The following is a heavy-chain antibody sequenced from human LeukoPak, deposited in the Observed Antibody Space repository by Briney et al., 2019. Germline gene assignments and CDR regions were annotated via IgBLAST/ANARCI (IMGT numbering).Heavy chain of an antibody. CDR1: GYTFTGYC. CDR3: ARGAPGSPNGDAFDI. CDR2: INPNSGGT. J-gene: IGHJ3*02. V-gene: IGHV1-2*02. D-gene: IGHD2-2*01. Sequence: ASVRVSCKASGYTFTGYCMHWVRQAPGQGLEWMGWINPNSGGTNYAQKFQGRVTMTRDTSISTAYMELSRLRSDDTAVYYCARGAPGSPNGDAFDIWGQGTMVTVSS.